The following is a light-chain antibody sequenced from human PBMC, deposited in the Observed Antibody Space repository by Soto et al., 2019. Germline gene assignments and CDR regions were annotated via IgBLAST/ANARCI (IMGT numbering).Light chain of an antibody. V-gene: IGKV1-5*01. CDR3: QQYNSYPWT. CDR2: DAS. J-gene: IGKJ1*01. Sequence: DIQVTQSAATLSASVGDRLTIPCRASQSISSWLAWYQQKPGKAPKLLIYDASSLESGVPSRFSGSGSGTELTLTITSLQPDDFATYYCQQYNSYPWTFGQGTKVDI. CDR1: QSISSW.